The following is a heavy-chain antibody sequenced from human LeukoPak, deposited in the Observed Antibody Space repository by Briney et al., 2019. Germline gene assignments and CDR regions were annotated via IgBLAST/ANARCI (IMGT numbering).Heavy chain of an antibody. CDR2: IIPILGIA. CDR1: GGTFSSYA. V-gene: IGHV1-69*04. J-gene: IGHJ4*02. D-gene: IGHD3-22*01. Sequence: ASVKVSCKASGGTFSSYAISWVRQAPGQGLEWMGRIIPILGIANYAQKFQGRVTITADKSTSTAYMELSSLRSEDTAVYYCAVGWLLDKLSVDYWGQGTLVTVSS. CDR3: AVGWLLDKLSVDY.